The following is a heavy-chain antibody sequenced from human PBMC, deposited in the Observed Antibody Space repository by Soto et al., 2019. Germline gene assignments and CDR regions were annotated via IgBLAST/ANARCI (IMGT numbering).Heavy chain of an antibody. CDR1: GGSISSSSYY. J-gene: IGHJ3*02. CDR3: ARQGWDYGDGYDAFDI. CDR2: IYYSGST. Sequence: SETLSLTCTVSGGSISSSSYYWGWIRQPPGKGLEWIGSIYYSGSTYYNPSLKSRVTISVDTSKNQFSLKLSSVTAADTAVYYCARQGWDYGDGYDAFDIWGQGTMVTVSS. D-gene: IGHD4-17*01. V-gene: IGHV4-39*01.